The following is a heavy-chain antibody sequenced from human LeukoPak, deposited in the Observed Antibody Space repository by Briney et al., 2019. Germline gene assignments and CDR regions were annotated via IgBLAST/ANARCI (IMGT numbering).Heavy chain of an antibody. CDR1: GYTFTGYF. Sequence: ASVKVSCKASGYTFTGYFMHWVRQAPGEGLEWMGWINPNNADTNYAQKFKGRVTMTRDTSINTAYMEVNRLTSDDAAVYYCAREGGDTYGEADYWGQGTMVTVSS. CDR2: INPNNADT. J-gene: IGHJ3*01. D-gene: IGHD5-18*01. V-gene: IGHV1-2*02. CDR3: AREGGDTYGEADY.